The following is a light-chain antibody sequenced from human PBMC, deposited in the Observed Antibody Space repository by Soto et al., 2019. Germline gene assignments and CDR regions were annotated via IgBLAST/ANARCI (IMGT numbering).Light chain of an antibody. CDR3: QQRSNWPIT. CDR2: DAS. V-gene: IGKV3-11*01. Sequence: IVLTQSPATLSVSPGERATLSCRASQSVSSYLAWYQQKPGQAPRLLIYDASNRATGIPARFSGSGSGTDFTLNISSIEHEDFAVYYCQQRSNWPITFGQGTRLEIK. CDR1: QSVSSY. J-gene: IGKJ5*01.